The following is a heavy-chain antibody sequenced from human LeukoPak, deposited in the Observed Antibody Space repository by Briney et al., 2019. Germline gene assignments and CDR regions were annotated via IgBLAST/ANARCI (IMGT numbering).Heavy chain of an antibody. V-gene: IGHV3-7*01. CDR2: IKEDGSAK. J-gene: IGHJ4*02. CDR1: GFTFSDHA. CDR3: ARGGTQSPTD. Sequence: PGGSLRLSCAASGFTFSDHAMIWVRQAPGKGLECVANIKEDGSAKYYVDSVKGRFTISRDNAKNSLYLQMNSLRAEDTAVYYCARGGTQSPTDWGPGTLVTVSS.